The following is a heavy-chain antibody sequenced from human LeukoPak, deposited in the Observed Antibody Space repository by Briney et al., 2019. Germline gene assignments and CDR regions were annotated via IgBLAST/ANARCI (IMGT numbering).Heavy chain of an antibody. J-gene: IGHJ1*01. CDR2: LKSKADGGTI. D-gene: IGHD4/OR15-4a*01. CDR1: GFNISNAW. CDR3: TTDRLFFQH. V-gene: IGHV3-15*01. Sequence: GGSLRLSCEALGFNISNAWMSWVRQTPGKGLQWVGRLKSKADGGTIDFAAPVTDRFTISRDDSKHLMHLQLDSLKTEDSGVYFCTTDRLFFQHWGQGTVVTVS.